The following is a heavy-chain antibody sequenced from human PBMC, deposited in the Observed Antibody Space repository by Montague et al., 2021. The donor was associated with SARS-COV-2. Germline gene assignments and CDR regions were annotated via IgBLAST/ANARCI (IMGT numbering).Heavy chain of an antibody. J-gene: IGHJ1*01. CDR3: AKDGVIAEYFQH. V-gene: IGHV3-9*01. CDR2: ISWNSGSL. Sequence: SLRLSCAASGFSFDDYAMHWVRQAPGKGLEWVSGISWNSGSLGYADSVKGRFTISRDNAKNSLYLQMNSLRAEDTALYYCAKDGVIAEYFQHWGQDTLVTVSS. CDR1: GFSFDDYA.